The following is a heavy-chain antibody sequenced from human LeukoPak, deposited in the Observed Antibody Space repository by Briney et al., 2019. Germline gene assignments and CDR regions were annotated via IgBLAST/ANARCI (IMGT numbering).Heavy chain of an antibody. V-gene: IGHV3-23*01. CDR1: GFTFSSYA. J-gene: IGHJ4*02. CDR3: AKDRRKERAAAKYGY. D-gene: IGHD6-13*01. Sequence: GGSLRLSCAASGFTFSSYAMSWVRQAPGKGLGWVSAISGSGGSTYYADSVKGRFTLSRDNSKNTLYLQMNSLRAEDTSVYYCAKDRRKERAAAKYGYWGQGTLVTVSS. CDR2: ISGSGGST.